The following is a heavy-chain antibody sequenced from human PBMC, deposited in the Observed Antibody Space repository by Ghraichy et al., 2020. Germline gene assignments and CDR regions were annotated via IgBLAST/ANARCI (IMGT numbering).Heavy chain of an antibody. CDR1: GFTFGSYA. V-gene: IGHV3-23*01. Sequence: GGSLRLSCAASGFTFGSYAMGWVRQTPGKGLEWVSAIHYNGRATYYADSVKGRFTISRDNSQNTLYLQMNSLRAEDTAEYYCAKGVNSGSYYYFDYWGQGTLVTVSS. J-gene: IGHJ4*02. CDR3: AKGVNSGSYYYFDY. CDR2: IHYNGRAT. D-gene: IGHD1-26*01.